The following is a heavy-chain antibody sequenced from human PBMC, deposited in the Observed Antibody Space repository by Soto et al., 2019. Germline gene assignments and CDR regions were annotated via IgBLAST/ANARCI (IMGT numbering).Heavy chain of an antibody. Sequence: HPGWSLRLSCGASGFRFSNHAMHWVRQAPGKGLEWVAVISYDGSNKYYADSVKGRFTISRDNSKNTLYLQMDSLRGEDTAVYYCAREEYSECYFDYWGQGTLVTVSS. D-gene: IGHD6-6*01. V-gene: IGHV3-30-3*01. J-gene: IGHJ4*01. CDR2: ISYDGSNK. CDR3: AREEYSECYFDY. CDR1: GFRFSNHA.